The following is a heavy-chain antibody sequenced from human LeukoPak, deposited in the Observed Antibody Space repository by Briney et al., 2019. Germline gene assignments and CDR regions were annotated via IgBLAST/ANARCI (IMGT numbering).Heavy chain of an antibody. V-gene: IGHV1-69*13. D-gene: IGHD6-19*01. CDR3: ARGEPGIAVARYYYYGMDV. CDR2: IIPIFGTA. Sequence: SVKVSCKASGGTFSSYAISWVRQAPGQGLEWMGGIIPIFGTANYAQKFQGRVTITADESTSTAYMELRSLRSDDTAVYYCARGEPGIAVARYYYYGMDVWGQGTTVTVSS. CDR1: GGTFSSYA. J-gene: IGHJ6*02.